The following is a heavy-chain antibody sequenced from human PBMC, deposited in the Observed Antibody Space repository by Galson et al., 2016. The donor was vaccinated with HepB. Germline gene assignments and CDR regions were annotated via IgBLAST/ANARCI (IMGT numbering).Heavy chain of an antibody. J-gene: IGHJ4*02. D-gene: IGHD3-22*01. Sequence: SLRLSCAASGFTFSSYAFNWVRQAPGKGLGWVAYICSRSSPIHDADSVKVRFTSSSDNAKNSLYLQMNSLGDEDTAVYYCARVDEGYYYLIDYWGQGTLVTGSS. V-gene: IGHV3-48*02. CDR3: ARVDEGYYYLIDY. CDR1: GFTFSSYA. CDR2: ICSRSSPI.